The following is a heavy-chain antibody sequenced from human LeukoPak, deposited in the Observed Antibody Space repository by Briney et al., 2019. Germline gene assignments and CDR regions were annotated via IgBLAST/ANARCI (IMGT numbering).Heavy chain of an antibody. Sequence: PGGSLRLSCAASGFTFSSYAMSWVRQAPGKGLEWVSAISGSGGSTYYADSVKGRFTISRDNSKNTLYLQMDSLRAEDTAVYYCAKSLVAAPRFDPWGQGTLVTVSS. D-gene: IGHD2-15*01. J-gene: IGHJ5*02. CDR3: AKSLVAAPRFDP. CDR1: GFTFSSYA. V-gene: IGHV3-23*01. CDR2: ISGSGGST.